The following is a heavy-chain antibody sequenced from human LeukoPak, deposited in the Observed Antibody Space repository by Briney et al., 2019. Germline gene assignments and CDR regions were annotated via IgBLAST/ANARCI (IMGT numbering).Heavy chain of an antibody. CDR2: ISGSGGST. Sequence: PGGSLRLSCAASGFTFSSYAMSWVRQAPGKGLEWVSAISGSGGSTYYADSVEGRFTISRDNSKNTLYLQMNSLRAEDTAVYYCAKLAAKNIAAAGKDWGQGTLVTVSS. D-gene: IGHD6-13*01. CDR1: GFTFSSYA. V-gene: IGHV3-23*01. CDR3: AKLAAKNIAAAGKD. J-gene: IGHJ4*02.